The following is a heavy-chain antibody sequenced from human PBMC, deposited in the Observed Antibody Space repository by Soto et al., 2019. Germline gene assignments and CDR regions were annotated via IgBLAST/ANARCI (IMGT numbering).Heavy chain of an antibody. CDR3: ARDQAVAATTRTFDS. V-gene: IGHV3-48*01. CDR1: GFTFSSYS. CDR2: ISSSSTTI. D-gene: IGHD2-15*01. Sequence: EVQLVESGGGLVQPGGSLRLSCAASGFTFSSYSMNWVRQAPGKGLEWLSYISSSSTTIYYADSMKGRFTISRDNAKNALYLQMHRLSVEDTAVYYCARDQAVAATTRTFDSWGQGTMVTVSS. J-gene: IGHJ3*02.